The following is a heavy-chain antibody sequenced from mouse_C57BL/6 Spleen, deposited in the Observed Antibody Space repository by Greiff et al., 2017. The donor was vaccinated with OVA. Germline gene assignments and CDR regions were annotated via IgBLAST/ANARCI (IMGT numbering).Heavy chain of an antibody. CDR1: GYTFTSYW. D-gene: IGHD2-3*01. Sequence: QVQLQQPGAELVKPGASVKLSCKASGYTFTSYWMHWVKQRPGQGLEWIGKIHPNSGSTNYNEKFKSKATLTVDKSSSTAYMHLSSLTSEDSAVYYVARRGSVYDDYYAMDYWGQRTSVTVSS. CDR3: ARRGSVYDDYYAMDY. CDR2: IHPNSGST. V-gene: IGHV1-64*01. J-gene: IGHJ4*01.